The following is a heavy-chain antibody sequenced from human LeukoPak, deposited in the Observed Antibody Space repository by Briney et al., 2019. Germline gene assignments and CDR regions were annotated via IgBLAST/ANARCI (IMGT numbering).Heavy chain of an antibody. CDR2: IYSGGST. Sequence: GGSLRLPCAASGFTVSSNYMSWVRQAPGKGLEWVSVIYSGGSTYYADSVKGRFPISRHNSKNTLYLQMNSLRAEDTAVYYCARESYGDYDGDAFDIWGQGTMVTVSS. D-gene: IGHD4-17*01. CDR1: GFTVSSNY. CDR3: ARESYGDYDGDAFDI. V-gene: IGHV3-53*04. J-gene: IGHJ3*02.